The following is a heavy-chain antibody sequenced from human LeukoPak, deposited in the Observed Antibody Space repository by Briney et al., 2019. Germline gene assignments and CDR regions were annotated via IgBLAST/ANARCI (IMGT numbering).Heavy chain of an antibody. V-gene: IGHV1-24*01. CDR1: GYTLTELS. CDR3: ATDRAVAGYFDY. J-gene: IGHJ4*02. D-gene: IGHD6-19*01. Sequence: ASVKVSCKVSGYTLTELSMHWVRLAPGKGLEWMGGFDPEDGETIYAQKFQGRVTMTEDTSTDTAYMELSSLRSEDTAVYYCATDRAVAGYFDYWGQGTLVTVSS. CDR2: FDPEDGET.